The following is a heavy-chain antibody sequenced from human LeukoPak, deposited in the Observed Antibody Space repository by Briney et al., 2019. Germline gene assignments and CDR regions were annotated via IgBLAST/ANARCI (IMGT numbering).Heavy chain of an antibody. Sequence: SETLSLTCTVSGGSISNYYWSWIRQPAAKGLEWIGRIYNAGRTNYNASLTSRVTMSVVTSNNQFSLQLSSVTAADTAVYYCARDLPSYYFGSGNIFDPWGQGILVTVSS. J-gene: IGHJ5*02. CDR3: ARDLPSYYFGSGNIFDP. D-gene: IGHD3-10*01. CDR2: IYNAGRT. CDR1: GGSISNYY. V-gene: IGHV4-4*07.